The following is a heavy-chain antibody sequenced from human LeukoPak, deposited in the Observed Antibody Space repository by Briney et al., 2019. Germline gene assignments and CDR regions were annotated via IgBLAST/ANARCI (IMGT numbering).Heavy chain of an antibody. CDR1: GGSISSYY. Sequence: SETLSLTCTVSGGSISSYYWSWIRQPPGKGLEWIGYIYYSGSTNYNPSLKSRVTISVDTSKNQFSLKLSSVTAADTAVYYCARDQEGYSYGYDYYYYGMDVWGQGTTVTVSS. J-gene: IGHJ6*02. CDR2: IYYSGST. V-gene: IGHV4-59*01. CDR3: ARDQEGYSYGYDYYYYGMDV. D-gene: IGHD5-18*01.